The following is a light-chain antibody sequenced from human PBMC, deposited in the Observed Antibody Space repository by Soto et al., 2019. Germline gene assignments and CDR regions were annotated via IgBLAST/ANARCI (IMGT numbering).Light chain of an antibody. CDR2: GAS. J-gene: IGKJ1*01. V-gene: IGKV3-20*01. CDR3: QQYGRSPWT. CDR1: QSVSSSY. Sequence: EIVLTQSPGTLCLSPGERATLSCRASQSVSSSYLAWYQQKPGQAPRLLIYGASNRATGVPDRFSGSGSGTDFTLTISRLDPEDFAVYCCQQYGRSPWTFGQGTKVDIK.